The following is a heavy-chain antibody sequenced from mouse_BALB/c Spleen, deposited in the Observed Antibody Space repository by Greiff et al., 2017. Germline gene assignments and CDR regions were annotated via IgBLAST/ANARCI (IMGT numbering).Heavy chain of an antibody. CDR2: ISSGGGST. J-gene: IGHJ4*01. V-gene: IGHV5-12-1*01. CDR3: ARLPVVAYYYAMDY. CDR1: GFAFSSYD. Sequence: EVQLVESGGGLVKPGGSLKLSCAASGFAFSSYDMSWVRQTPEKRLEWVAYISSGGGSTYYPDTVKGRFTISRDNAKNTLYLQMSSLKSEDTAMYYCARLPVVAYYYAMDYWGQGTSVTVSS. D-gene: IGHD1-1*01.